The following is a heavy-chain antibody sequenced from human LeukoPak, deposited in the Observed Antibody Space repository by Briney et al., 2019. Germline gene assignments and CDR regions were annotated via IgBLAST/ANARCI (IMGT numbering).Heavy chain of an antibody. Sequence: PGGSLRLSCAASGFTFSSCGMSWVRQTPGKGLEWVSGISGSGGRTYQADSVKGRFTISRDNSKNTLYLQMSSLRAEDTAVYYCAKAEGYDILTGLDYWGQGTLVTVSS. V-gene: IGHV3-23*01. J-gene: IGHJ4*02. D-gene: IGHD3-9*01. CDR1: GFTFSSCG. CDR3: AKAEGYDILTGLDY. CDR2: ISGSGGRT.